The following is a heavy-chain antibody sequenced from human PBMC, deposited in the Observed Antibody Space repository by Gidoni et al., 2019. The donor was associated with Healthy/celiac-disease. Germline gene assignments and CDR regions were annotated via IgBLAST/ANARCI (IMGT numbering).Heavy chain of an antibody. Sequence: QLPLQESGPGLVKPSETLSLTCTVSGGSISSSSYYWGWIRQPPGKGLEWIGSIYYSGSTYYNPSLKSRVTISVDTSKNQCSLKLSSVTAADTAVYYCARRVSRDGYNPFDYWGQGTLVTVSS. CDR2: IYYSGST. V-gene: IGHV4-39*01. D-gene: IGHD5-12*01. CDR3: ARRVSRDGYNPFDY. J-gene: IGHJ4*02. CDR1: GGSISSSSYY.